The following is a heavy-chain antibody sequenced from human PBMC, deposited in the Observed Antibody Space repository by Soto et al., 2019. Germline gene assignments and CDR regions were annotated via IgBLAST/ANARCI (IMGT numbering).Heavy chain of an antibody. V-gene: IGHV1-18*04. Sequence: GXSVKVSFKASCYTFTSYDISWVRQAPVQGLEWMGWISAYNGNTNYAQKLQGRVTMTTDTSTSTAYMELRSLRSDDTAVYYCARETHYDSSGYYFKNYYYYGMDVWGQGTTVTVYS. CDR3: ARETHYDSSGYYFKNYYYYGMDV. J-gene: IGHJ6*02. CDR1: CYTFTSYD. D-gene: IGHD3-22*01. CDR2: ISAYNGNT.